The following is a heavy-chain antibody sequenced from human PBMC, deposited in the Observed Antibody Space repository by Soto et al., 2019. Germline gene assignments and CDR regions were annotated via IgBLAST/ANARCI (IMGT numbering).Heavy chain of an antibody. J-gene: IGHJ6*03. CDR3: ARENVGFASYYYYYMDV. V-gene: IGHV1-2*04. CDR1: AFTADSHG. D-gene: IGHD2-21*01. Sequence: GASVKVSCKASAFTADSHGISWVRQAPGQGLEWMGWINPNSGGTNYAQKFQGWVTMTRDTSISTAYMELSRLRSDDTAVYYCARENVGFASYYYYYMDVWGKGTTVTVSS. CDR2: INPNSGGT.